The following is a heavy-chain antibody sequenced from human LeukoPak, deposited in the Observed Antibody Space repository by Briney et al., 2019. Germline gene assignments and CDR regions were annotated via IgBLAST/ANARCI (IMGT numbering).Heavy chain of an antibody. CDR1: VYTLTELS. CDR3: ATVRSGLRYFDWLLSSWFDP. Sequence: ASVKVSCKVSVYTLTELSMSWVRQAPGKGLEWIGGFDPEDGETIYAQKFQGRVTMTEDTSTDTAYMELSSLRSEDTAVYYCATVRSGLRYFDWLLSSWFDPWGQGTLVTVSS. J-gene: IGHJ5*02. V-gene: IGHV1-24*01. CDR2: FDPEDGET. D-gene: IGHD3-9*01.